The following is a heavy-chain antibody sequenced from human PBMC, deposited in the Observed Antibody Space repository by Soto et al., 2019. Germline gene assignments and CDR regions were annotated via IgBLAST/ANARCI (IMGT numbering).Heavy chain of an antibody. D-gene: IGHD3-22*01. V-gene: IGHV3-21*01. Sequence: VQLVESGGGLVKPGGSLRLSCAASGFTFSDYSMNWVRQAPGKGLEWVSSISSTSSYIYYADSLKGRFTISRDNAKNSLYLQMNSLRVEDAAVYYCARGYYDRSGYFFEYWGQGTLVTVSS. CDR3: ARGYYDRSGYFFEY. J-gene: IGHJ4*02. CDR1: GFTFSDYS. CDR2: ISSTSSYI.